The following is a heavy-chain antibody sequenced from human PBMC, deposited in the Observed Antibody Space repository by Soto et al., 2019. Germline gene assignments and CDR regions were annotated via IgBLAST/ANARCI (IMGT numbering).Heavy chain of an antibody. J-gene: IGHJ5*02. Sequence: QVQLVQSGAEVKKPGSSVKVSCKASGGTFSSYAISWVRQAPGQGLEWMGVIIPIFGTATYAQKFQGRVTITADDSTSTAYMELSSLRSEDTAVYYCARSLPHDYGDDGWFDPWGQGTLVTVSS. D-gene: IGHD4-17*01. CDR2: IIPIFGTA. CDR1: GGTFSSYA. CDR3: ARSLPHDYGDDGWFDP. V-gene: IGHV1-69*01.